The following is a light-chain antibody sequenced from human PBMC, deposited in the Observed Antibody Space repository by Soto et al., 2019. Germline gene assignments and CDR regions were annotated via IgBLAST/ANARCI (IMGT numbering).Light chain of an antibody. Sequence: EIVLTQSPGTLSLSPGEKATLSCRASQSVSRNYLAWYQQKPGQAPRLLIYGASTRAAGIPERFRGSGSGTEFTLTINSLQSDDFAVYYCQQYSDWPPWTFGQGTKVVIK. CDR3: QQYSDWPPWT. J-gene: IGKJ1*01. CDR1: QSVSRN. V-gene: IGKV3-15*01. CDR2: GAS.